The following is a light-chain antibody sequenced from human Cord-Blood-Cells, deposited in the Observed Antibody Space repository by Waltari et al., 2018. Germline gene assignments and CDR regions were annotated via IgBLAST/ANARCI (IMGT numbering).Light chain of an antibody. Sequence: DIQMTQSPSSLSASVGDRVTITCRASQSSSSYLNWYQQKPGKAPKLLFYSASSLQSVVPSRFGSSGSGTDFTRTISSLQPEEFATYYGQQSYSTPLTVGGGTKVEIK. J-gene: IGKJ4*01. CDR2: SAS. CDR1: QSSSSY. CDR3: QQSYSTPLT. V-gene: IGKV1-39*01.